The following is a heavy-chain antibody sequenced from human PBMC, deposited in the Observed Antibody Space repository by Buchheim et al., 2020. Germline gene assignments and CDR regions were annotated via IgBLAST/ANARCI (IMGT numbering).Heavy chain of an antibody. J-gene: IGHJ4*02. CDR1: GDSISSYF. D-gene: IGHD4/OR15-4a*01. CDR3: ARRDYGGSSTTYYFDS. Sequence: QVQLQESGPGLVKTSETLSLTCSVSGDSISSYFWGWIRQPPGKGLEWVGHVYFSGKTNYNPALKDRVSISVDTSKNHFSLNLSSVTAADTAVYYCARRDYGGSSTTYYFDSWGQGTL. CDR2: VYFSGKT. V-gene: IGHV4-59*08.